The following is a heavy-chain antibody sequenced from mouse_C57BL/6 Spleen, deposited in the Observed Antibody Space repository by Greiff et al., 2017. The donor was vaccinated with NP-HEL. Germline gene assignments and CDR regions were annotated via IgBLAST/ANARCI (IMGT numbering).Heavy chain of an antibody. J-gene: IGHJ4*01. CDR3: VRNWGEWFYAMDY. D-gene: IGHD2-2*01. CDR1: GFSLTSYA. CDR2: IWTGGGT. V-gene: IGHV2-9-1*01. Sequence: QVQLKQSGPGLVAPSQSLSITCTVSGFSLTSYAISWVRPPPGKGLEWLGVIWTGGGTHSNSALKSRLSISKDHSKSQVFLKMNSRQTDYTAMYYCVRNWGEWFYAMDYWGQGTSVTVSS.